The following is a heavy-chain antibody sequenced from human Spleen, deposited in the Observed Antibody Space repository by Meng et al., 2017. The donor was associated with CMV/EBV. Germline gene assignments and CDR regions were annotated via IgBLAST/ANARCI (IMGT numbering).Heavy chain of an antibody. CDR3: ARALKRITIFGVARGGMDV. J-gene: IGHJ6*02. Sequence: SETLSLTCAVYGGSFSGYYWSWIRQPPGKGLEWIGEINHSGSTNYNPSLKSRVTISVDTSKNQFSLKLSSVTAADTAVYYCARALKRITIFGVARGGMDVWGQGTTVTVSS. D-gene: IGHD3-3*01. V-gene: IGHV4-34*01. CDR2: INHSGST. CDR1: GGSFSGYY.